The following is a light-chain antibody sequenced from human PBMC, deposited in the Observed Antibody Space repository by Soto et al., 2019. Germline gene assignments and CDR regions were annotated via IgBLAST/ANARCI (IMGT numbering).Light chain of an antibody. J-gene: IGKJ2*01. CDR1: QSLVYNDGNTH. Sequence: DVLMTQSPLSLPVTLGQPASISCRSSQSLVYNDGNTHLNWFQQRPGQSPRRLIYKVSNRDSGVPDRFSGSGSDTDFTLKISRVEAEDVGVYYCMQGTHWPYTFGQGTKLEIK. CDR2: KVS. CDR3: MQGTHWPYT. V-gene: IGKV2-30*01.